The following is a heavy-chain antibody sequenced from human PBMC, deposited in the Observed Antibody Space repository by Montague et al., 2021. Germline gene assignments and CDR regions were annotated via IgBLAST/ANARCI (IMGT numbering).Heavy chain of an antibody. D-gene: IGHD2-2*03. Sequence: SLRLSCAASGFTFNMHAMSWVRQAPGKGLEWVSVIFSGGSNTHYADSVMGRFTISRDNSKNTLYLQMNGLGEEDTAIYYCAKDGYCRSTSCSGGEFRWFDPWGQGTLVTVSS. CDR3: AKDGYCRSTSCSGGEFRWFDP. J-gene: IGHJ5*02. CDR1: GFTFNMHA. CDR2: IFSGGSNT. V-gene: IGHV3-23*03.